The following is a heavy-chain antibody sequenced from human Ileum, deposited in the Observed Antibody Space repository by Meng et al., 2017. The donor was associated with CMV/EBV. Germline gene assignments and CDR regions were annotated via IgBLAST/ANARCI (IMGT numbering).Heavy chain of an antibody. CDR2: INPKSGDT. V-gene: IGHV1-2*02. CDR3: ARAQSFYDFEGWFDP. Sequence: ASVKVSCKASGYIFTGYYMYWVRQAPGQGLEWMRWINPKSGDTIYAQKFQGRVTMTRDTSISTAYMELSRLRSDDTAVYYCARAQSFYDFEGWFDPWGQGTLVTVSS. D-gene: IGHD2-2*01. CDR1: GYIFTGYY. J-gene: IGHJ5*02.